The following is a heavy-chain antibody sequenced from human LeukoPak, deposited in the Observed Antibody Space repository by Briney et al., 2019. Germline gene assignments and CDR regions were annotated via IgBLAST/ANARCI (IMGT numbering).Heavy chain of an antibody. V-gene: IGHV4-59*01. Sequence: SETLSLTCNVSGASISTYYWSGIRQPPGKGLEWIGYIYYSGSTHYNPSLESQVTIATDTSKNQFSLKLSSVTAADTAVYYCASGPYPAAGTDHQFDYWGQGTLVTVSS. CDR3: ASGPYPAAGTDHQFDY. D-gene: IGHD6-13*01. J-gene: IGHJ4*02. CDR1: GASISTYY. CDR2: IYYSGST.